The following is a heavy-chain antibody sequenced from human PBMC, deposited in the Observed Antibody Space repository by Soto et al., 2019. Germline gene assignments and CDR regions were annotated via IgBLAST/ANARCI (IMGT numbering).Heavy chain of an antibody. V-gene: IGHV4-34*01. CDR2: INHSGST. J-gene: IGHJ4*02. D-gene: IGHD4-4*01. CDR1: GGSFSGYY. Sequence: SETLSLTCAVYGGSFSGYYWSWIRQPPGKGLEWIGEINHSGSTNYNPSLKSRVTISVDTSKNQFSLKLSSVTAADTAVYYCARRRRSNYDFDYWGQGTMVIVSA. CDR3: ARRRRSNYDFDY.